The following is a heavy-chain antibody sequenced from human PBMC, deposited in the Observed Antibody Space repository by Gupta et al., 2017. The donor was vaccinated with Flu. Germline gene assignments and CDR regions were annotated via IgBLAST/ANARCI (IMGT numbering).Heavy chain of an antibody. J-gene: IGHJ4*02. CDR3: ARGYGGFDY. D-gene: IGHD4/OR15-4a*01. Sequence: EVQLVESGGGLFKPGGSLILSCTASGFSFSGVNMNWVRQAPGKGLEWVSFISIGSSSMYYGDSGKGRFTISRDDAKNSLYLQMNSLRAEDTAVYYCARGYGGFDYWGQGTLVTVSS. CDR2: ISIGSSSM. V-gene: IGHV3-21*01. CDR1: GFSFSGVN.